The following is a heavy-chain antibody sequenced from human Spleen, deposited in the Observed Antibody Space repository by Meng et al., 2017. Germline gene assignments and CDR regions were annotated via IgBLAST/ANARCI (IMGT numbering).Heavy chain of an antibody. D-gene: IGHD2-2*03. V-gene: IGHV3-64*01. Sequence: GGSLRLSCAASGFTFSSYAIHWVRQAPGKGLEYVSAISSNGGSTYYGNSVKGRFTISRDNSKNTLFLQMGSLRADDMAVYYCARGSGYCSSTSCYDPVFYYYYGMDVWGQGTMVTVSS. CDR3: ARGSGYCSSTSCYDPVFYYYYGMDV. J-gene: IGHJ6*02. CDR2: ISSNGGST. CDR1: GFTFSSYA.